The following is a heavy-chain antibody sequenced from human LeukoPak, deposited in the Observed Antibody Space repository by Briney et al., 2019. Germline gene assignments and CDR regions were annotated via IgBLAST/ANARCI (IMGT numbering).Heavy chain of an antibody. Sequence: GGSLRLSCAASGFTFSSYEMNWVRQAPGKGLEWVSYISSSGSTIYYADPVRGRFTISRDNAKNSLYLQMNSLRAEDTAVYYCARDGTVTALVYYYYGMDVWGKGTTVTVSS. CDR1: GFTFSSYE. V-gene: IGHV3-48*03. CDR3: ARDGTVTALVYYYYGMDV. D-gene: IGHD4-17*01. CDR2: ISSSGSTI. J-gene: IGHJ6*04.